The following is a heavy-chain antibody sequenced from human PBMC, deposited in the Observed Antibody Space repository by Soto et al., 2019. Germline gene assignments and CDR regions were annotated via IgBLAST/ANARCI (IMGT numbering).Heavy chain of an antibody. CDR3: ARGEDSRRHFFYFDY. Sequence: AASVKVSCKASGYTFTGYYIHWVRQAPGQGLEWMGWINPNSGRAGYAQQFQGRVTMTTDTSISTAYMDFDSLTSDETAVYYCARGEDSRRHFFYFDYWGLGTLVTVSS. D-gene: IGHD6-13*01. CDR2: INPNSGRA. J-gene: IGHJ4*02. V-gene: IGHV1-2*02. CDR1: GYTFTGYY.